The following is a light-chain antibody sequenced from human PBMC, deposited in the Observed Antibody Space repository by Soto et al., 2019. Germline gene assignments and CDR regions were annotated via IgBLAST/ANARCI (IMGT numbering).Light chain of an antibody. CDR1: QSVSSSY. J-gene: IGKJ1*01. V-gene: IGKV3-20*01. Sequence: EIVLTQSPGTLSLSPGERATLSCRDSQSVSSSYLAWYQQKPGQAPRLLIYGTSSRATAIPDRFSGSGSGTDFTLTISRLEPEDFAVYYCQQYGSSSWTCGQGTKVEIK. CDR3: QQYGSSSWT. CDR2: GTS.